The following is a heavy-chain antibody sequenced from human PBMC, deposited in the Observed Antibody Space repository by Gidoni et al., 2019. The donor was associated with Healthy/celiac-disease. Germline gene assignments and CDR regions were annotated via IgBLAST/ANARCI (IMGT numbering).Heavy chain of an antibody. CDR3: ASGGSPHEYYFDY. CDR2: IWYDGSNK. CDR1: GFTFSSYG. V-gene: IGHV3-33*01. D-gene: IGHD1-26*01. J-gene: IGHJ4*02. Sequence: QVQLVESGGGVVQPGRSLRLSCAASGFTFSSYGMHWVRQAPGKGLEWVAVIWYDGSNKYYADSVKGRFTISRDNSKNTLYLQMNSLRAEDTAVYYCASGGSPHEYYFDYWGQGTLVTVSS.